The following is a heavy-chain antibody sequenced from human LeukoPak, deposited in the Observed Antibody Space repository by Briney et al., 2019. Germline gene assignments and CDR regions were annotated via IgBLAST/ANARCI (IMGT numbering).Heavy chain of an antibody. CDR2: INHSGST. D-gene: IGHD5-18*01. V-gene: IGHV4-39*07. Sequence: PSETLSLTCTVSGGSISSGGYYWSWIRQPPGKGLEWIGEINHSGSTNYNPSLKSRVTISVDTSKNQFSLKLSSVTAADTAVYYCARGRALGYGYTWLYYGMDVWGQGTTVTVSS. CDR3: ARGRALGYGYTWLYYGMDV. J-gene: IGHJ6*02. CDR1: GGSISSGGYY.